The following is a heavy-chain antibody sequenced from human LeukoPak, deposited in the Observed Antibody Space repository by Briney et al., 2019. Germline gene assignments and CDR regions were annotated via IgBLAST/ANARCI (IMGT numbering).Heavy chain of an antibody. CDR3: ARDGCYRSPYYFDY. Sequence: ASVKVSCKASGYTFTNYGISWVRQAPGQGLEWMGWISAYNGNTNYAQKLQGRVTMTTDTSTSTAYMELRSLRSDDTAVYYCARDGCYRSPYYFDYWGQGTLVTVSS. CDR2: ISAYNGNT. D-gene: IGHD2-15*01. V-gene: IGHV1-18*01. J-gene: IGHJ4*02. CDR1: GYTFTNYG.